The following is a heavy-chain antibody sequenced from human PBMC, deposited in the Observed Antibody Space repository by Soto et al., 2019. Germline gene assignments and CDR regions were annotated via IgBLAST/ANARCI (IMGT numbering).Heavy chain of an antibody. D-gene: IGHD3-16*02. CDR3: ARGRGGKRSSSYYDYVWGSYRYNWFDP. CDR2: INHSGST. J-gene: IGHJ5*02. CDR1: GGSFSGYY. V-gene: IGHV4-34*01. Sequence: LSVTCAVYGGSFSGYYWSWIRQPPGKGLEWIGEINHSGSTNYNPSLKSRVTISVDTSKNQFSLKLSSVTAADTAVYYCARGRGGKRSSSYYDYVWGSYRYNWFDPWGQGTLVTVSS.